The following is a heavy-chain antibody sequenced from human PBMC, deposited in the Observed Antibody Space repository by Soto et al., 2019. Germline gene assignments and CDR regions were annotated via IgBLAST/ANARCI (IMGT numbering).Heavy chain of an antibody. CDR1: GYTFTGYY. CDR2: INPNSGGT. CDR3: ARLKDAPGLAFDI. V-gene: IGHV1-2*04. Sequence: ASVKVSCKASGYTFTGYYMHWVRQAPGQGLEWMGWINPNSGGTNYAQKFQGWVTMTRDTSISTAYMELSRLRSDDTAVYYCARLKDAPGLAFDIWGQGTMVTVSS. J-gene: IGHJ3*02.